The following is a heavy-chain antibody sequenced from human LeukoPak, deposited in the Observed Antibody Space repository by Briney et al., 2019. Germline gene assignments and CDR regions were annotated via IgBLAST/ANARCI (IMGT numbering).Heavy chain of an antibody. J-gene: IGHJ4*02. CDR3: ARLGVGFDWLRDY. V-gene: IGHV3-15*01. CDR2: LKSKGGGETA. Sequence: PGGSLRLSCATSGFNFNDAWMSWVRQAPGGGLEWVGRLKSKGGGETADYGAAVKGRFTISRDNSKNTLYLQMNSLRAEDTAVYYCARLGVGFDWLRDYWGQGTLVTVSS. D-gene: IGHD3-9*01. CDR1: GFNFNDAW.